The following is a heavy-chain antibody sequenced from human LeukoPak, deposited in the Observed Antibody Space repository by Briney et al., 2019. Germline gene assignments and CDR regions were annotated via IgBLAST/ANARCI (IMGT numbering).Heavy chain of an antibody. V-gene: IGHV3-48*02. CDR3: ARDSGSYSFDY. Sequence: GGSLRLSCAASGFXFSSYSINWVRQAPGKGLEWVSFISRSSRTIYYADSVKGRFTISRDSAKNSLCLQMNSLRDEDTAVYYCARDSGSYSFDYWGQGTLLTVSS. D-gene: IGHD1-26*01. CDR2: ISRSSRTI. CDR1: GFXFSSYS. J-gene: IGHJ4*02.